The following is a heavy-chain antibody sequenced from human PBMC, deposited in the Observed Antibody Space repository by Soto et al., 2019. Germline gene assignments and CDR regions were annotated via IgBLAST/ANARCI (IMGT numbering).Heavy chain of an antibody. Sequence: APGKGLEWVVVISYDGRNKYSADSVKGRLTISRDNSQNTLYLQMNRLRAEDAAVYYCARERVATLNFDYWGEGRLVTVSS. V-gene: IGHV3-30*03. CDR2: ISYDGRNK. J-gene: IGHJ4*02. CDR3: ARERVATLNFDY. D-gene: IGHD6-6*01.